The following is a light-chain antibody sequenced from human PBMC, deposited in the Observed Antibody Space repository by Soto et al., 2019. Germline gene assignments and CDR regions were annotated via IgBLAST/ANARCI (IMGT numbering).Light chain of an antibody. Sequence: EIVLTQSPATLSLSPGERATLSCRASQSVGTYLAWYQQKRGQSPRLLIYGASKRAPGIPARFSGSGSGTDFTLTINSLEPEDFAVYHCLQRSIGFTFGPGTKV. J-gene: IGKJ3*01. CDR2: GAS. V-gene: IGKV3-11*01. CDR1: QSVGTY. CDR3: LQRSIGFT.